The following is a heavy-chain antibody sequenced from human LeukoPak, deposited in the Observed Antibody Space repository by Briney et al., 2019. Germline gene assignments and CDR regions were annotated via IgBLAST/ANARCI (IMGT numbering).Heavy chain of an antibody. Sequence: GASVKVSCKASGDTFSSFAVSWVRQAPGQGLEWMGRIIPLFGIADYAQRYQGRVTISADNSLNTAYLELSSLTSEDTAVYYCASPYDYGDHYLDALHIWGQGTIVTVSS. CDR3: ASPYDYGDHYLDALHI. V-gene: IGHV1-69*17. J-gene: IGHJ3*02. D-gene: IGHD4-17*01. CDR1: GDTFSSFA. CDR2: IIPLFGIA.